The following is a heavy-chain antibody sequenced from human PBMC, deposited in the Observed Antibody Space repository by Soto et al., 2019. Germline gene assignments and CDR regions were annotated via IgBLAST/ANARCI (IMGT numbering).Heavy chain of an antibody. Sequence: ASVKVSCKASGYNFITYAMHWVRQAPGQRLEWMGWINAATGDTTSSQKFQGRVTFSSGTSASTAFMELSSLRSEDTAVYYCARDSSWAGYWGQGTLVTVSS. CDR1: GYNFITYA. CDR2: INAATGDT. V-gene: IGHV1-3*01. D-gene: IGHD6-13*01. J-gene: IGHJ4*02. CDR3: ARDSSWAGY.